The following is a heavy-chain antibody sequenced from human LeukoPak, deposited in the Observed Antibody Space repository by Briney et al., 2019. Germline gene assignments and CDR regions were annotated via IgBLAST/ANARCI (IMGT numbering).Heavy chain of an antibody. J-gene: IGHJ4*02. CDR2: INSDGSST. CDR3: ARGSRDYYDSSELI. CDR1: GFTFSSYW. Sequence: GGSLRLSCGASGFTFSSYWMHWVRQAPGKGLVWVSRINSDGSSTSYADSVKGRFTISRDNAKNTLYLQMNSLRAEDTAVYYCARGSRDYYDSSELIWGQGTLVTVSS. D-gene: IGHD3-22*01. V-gene: IGHV3-74*01.